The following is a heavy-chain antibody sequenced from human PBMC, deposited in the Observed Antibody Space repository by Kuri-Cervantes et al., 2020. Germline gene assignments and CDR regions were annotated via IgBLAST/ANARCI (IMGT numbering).Heavy chain of an antibody. V-gene: IGHV3-11*04. D-gene: IGHD6-13*01. J-gene: IGHJ4*02. CDR3: ARDMGKKAAAGFDY. Sequence: GESLKISCATSGFTFSDAWMNWVRQATGKGLEWVSYISSRGSTIYYADSVKGRFTISRDNAKNSLYLQMNSLRAEDTAVYYCARDMGKKAAAGFDYWGQGTLVTVSS. CDR2: ISSRGSTI. CDR1: GFTFSDAW.